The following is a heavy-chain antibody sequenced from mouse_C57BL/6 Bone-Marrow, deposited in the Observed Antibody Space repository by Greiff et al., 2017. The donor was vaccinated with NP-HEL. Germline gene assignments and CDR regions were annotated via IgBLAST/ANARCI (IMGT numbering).Heavy chain of an antibody. J-gene: IGHJ4*01. CDR1: GFTFSSYG. D-gene: IGHD1-1*01. CDR2: ISSGGSYT. Sequence: EVKLVESGGDLVKPGGSLKLSCAASGFTFSSYGMSWVRQTPDKRLEWVATISSGGSYTYYPDSVKGRFTISRDNAKTTLYLQMSSLKSEDTAMYYCARHDYGSSYAMDYWGQGTSVTVSS. V-gene: IGHV5-6*01. CDR3: ARHDYGSSYAMDY.